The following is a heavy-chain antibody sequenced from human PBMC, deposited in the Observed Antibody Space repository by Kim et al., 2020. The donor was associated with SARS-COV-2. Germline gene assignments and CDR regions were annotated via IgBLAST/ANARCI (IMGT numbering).Heavy chain of an antibody. J-gene: IGHJ2*01. V-gene: IGHV3-21*01. CDR3: VRGGKYFDL. CDR2: TYI. D-gene: IGHD3-10*01. Sequence: TYIYYADSVKGRFTISRDNAKDSLSLQMNSLRAEDAAVYYCVRGGKYFDLWGRGTLVTVSS.